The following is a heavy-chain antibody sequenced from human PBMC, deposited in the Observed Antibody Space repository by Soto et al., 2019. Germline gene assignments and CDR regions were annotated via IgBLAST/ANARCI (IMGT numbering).Heavy chain of an antibody. Sequence: QLQLQESGSGLVKPSQTLSLTCTVSNGSISSGGYSWNWIRQPPGKGLEWIGYTYHSGSTFYNPSLKSRVTIAVDRAKNQFSLKLSSVTAADTAVYYCARDGAMISGGDYYYYYAMDVWGQGTTVTVSS. D-gene: IGHD2-21*02. V-gene: IGHV4-30-2*01. CDR3: ARDGAMISGGDYYYYYAMDV. J-gene: IGHJ6*02. CDR1: NGSISSGGYS. CDR2: TYHSGST.